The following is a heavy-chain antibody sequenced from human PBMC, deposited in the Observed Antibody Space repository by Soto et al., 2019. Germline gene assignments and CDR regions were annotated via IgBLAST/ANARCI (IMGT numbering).Heavy chain of an antibody. CDR1: GGSISSYY. CDR3: ARSTVTTPHKADY. CDR2: IYYSGST. V-gene: IGHV4-59*01. J-gene: IGHJ4*02. D-gene: IGHD4-17*01. Sequence: SETLSLTCTVSGGSISSYYWSWIRQPPGKGLEWIGYIYYSGSTNYNPSLKSRVTISVDTSKNQFSLKLSSVTAADTAVYYCARSTVTTPHKADYWGQGTLVTVSS.